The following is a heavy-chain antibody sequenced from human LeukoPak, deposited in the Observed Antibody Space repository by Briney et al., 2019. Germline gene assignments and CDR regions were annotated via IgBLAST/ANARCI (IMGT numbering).Heavy chain of an antibody. J-gene: IGHJ1*01. CDR2: ISGSGGST. CDR1: GFTFSSYA. V-gene: IGHV3-23*01. CDR3: ARDPTDSSGYLEYFQH. D-gene: IGHD3-22*01. Sequence: GGSLRLSCAASGFTFSSYAMSWVRQAPGKGLEWVSAISGSGGSTYYADSVKGRFTISRDNSKNTLYLQMNSLRAEDTAVYYCARDPTDSSGYLEYFQHWGQGTLVTVSS.